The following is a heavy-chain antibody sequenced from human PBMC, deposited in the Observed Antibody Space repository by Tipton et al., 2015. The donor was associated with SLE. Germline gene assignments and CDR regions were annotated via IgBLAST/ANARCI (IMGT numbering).Heavy chain of an antibody. Sequence: SLRLSCAASGFTFSSYAMSWVRQAPGKGLEWVSAISGSGGSTYYADSVKGRFTISRDNSKNSLYLQMNSLRAEDTAVYYCAKGDYDFWSGYFDYWGQGTLVTVSS. CDR1: GFTFSSYA. J-gene: IGHJ4*02. CDR2: ISGSGGST. CDR3: AKGDYDFWSGYFDY. D-gene: IGHD3-3*01. V-gene: IGHV3-23*01.